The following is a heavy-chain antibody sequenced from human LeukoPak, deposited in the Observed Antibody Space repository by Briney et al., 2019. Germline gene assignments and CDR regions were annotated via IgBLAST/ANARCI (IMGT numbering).Heavy chain of an antibody. Sequence: GGSLRLSCAASGFTFSSYAMHWVRQAPGKGLEWVAVISYDGSNKYYADSVEGRFTISRDNSKNTLYLQMNSLRAEDTAVYYCARAYSSSWLDYWGQGTLVTVSS. D-gene: IGHD6-13*01. CDR3: ARAYSSSWLDY. V-gene: IGHV3-30*04. J-gene: IGHJ4*02. CDR1: GFTFSSYA. CDR2: ISYDGSNK.